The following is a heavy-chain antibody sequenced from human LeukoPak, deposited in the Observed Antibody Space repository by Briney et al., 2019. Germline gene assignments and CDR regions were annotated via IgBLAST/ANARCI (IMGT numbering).Heavy chain of an antibody. CDR3: ASPGPMTTVTGTDY. D-gene: IGHD4-17*01. CDR2: INPNSGGT. J-gene: IGHJ4*02. Sequence: ASVTVSCKASGYTFTGYYMHWVRQAPGQGLEWMGWINPNSGGTNYAQKFQGRVTMTRDTSISTAYMELSRLRSDDTAVYYCASPGPMTTVTGTDYWGQGTLVTVSS. V-gene: IGHV1-2*02. CDR1: GYTFTGYY.